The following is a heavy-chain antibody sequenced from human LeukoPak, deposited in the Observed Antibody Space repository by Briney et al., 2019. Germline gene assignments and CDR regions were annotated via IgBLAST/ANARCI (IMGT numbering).Heavy chain of an antibody. CDR2: INPSSGGT. CDR3: ARDAFDI. V-gene: IGHV1-2*02. Sequence: ASVNVSCKASVYTFTGYYMHWVRQAPGQGLEWMGWINPSSGGTSYAQKFQGRVTMTRDTSISTVYMELRSLRSDDTAVYYCARDAFDIWGQGTMVTVSS. J-gene: IGHJ3*02. CDR1: VYTFTGYY.